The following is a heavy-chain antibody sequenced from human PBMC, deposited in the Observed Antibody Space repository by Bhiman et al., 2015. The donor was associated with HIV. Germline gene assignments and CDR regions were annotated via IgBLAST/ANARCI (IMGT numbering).Heavy chain of an antibody. D-gene: IGHD6-19*01. CDR3: ARAPASGWYWSWFDP. CDR1: GFSFSSYW. CDR2: IKQDGGEK. V-gene: IGHV3-7*05. Sequence: EVQLVESGGGLVQPGGSLRLSCGASGFSFSSYWMGWVRQAPGKGLEWVANIKQDGGEKYYVDSVKGRFTISQRQRQELTVSAMNSLRVEDTAVYYCARAPASGWYWSWFDPWGQGTLVTVSS. J-gene: IGHJ5*02.